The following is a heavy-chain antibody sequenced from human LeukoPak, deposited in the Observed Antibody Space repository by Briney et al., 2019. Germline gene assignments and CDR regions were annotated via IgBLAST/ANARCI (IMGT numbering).Heavy chain of an antibody. J-gene: IGHJ4*02. CDR3: ARATFHRCSSTSCYYFDY. Sequence: EASVKASCKASGYTFTSYAMHWVRQAPGQRLEWMGWINAGNGNTKYSQEFQGRVTITRDTSASTAYMELSSLRSEDMAVYYCARATFHRCSSTSCYYFDYWGQGTLVTVSS. CDR1: GYTFTSYA. V-gene: IGHV1-3*03. CDR2: INAGNGNT. D-gene: IGHD2-2*01.